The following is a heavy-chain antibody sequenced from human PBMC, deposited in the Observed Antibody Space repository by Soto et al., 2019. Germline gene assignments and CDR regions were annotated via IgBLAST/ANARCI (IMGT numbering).Heavy chain of an antibody. CDR3: ARGEAGGYSYYYGMDV. J-gene: IGHJ6*02. D-gene: IGHD2-15*01. Sequence: QVQLQESGPGLVKPSETLSLTCTVSGGSISSYYWSWIRQPPGKGLEWIGYIYYSGSTNYNPSLKSRATISVATSKNQFPLKLSSVAAADTAVYYCARGEAGGYSYYYGMDVWGQGTTVTVSS. V-gene: IGHV4-59*01. CDR2: IYYSGST. CDR1: GGSISSYY.